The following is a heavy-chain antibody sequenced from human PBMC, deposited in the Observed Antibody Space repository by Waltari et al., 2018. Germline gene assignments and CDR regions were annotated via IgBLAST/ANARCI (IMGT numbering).Heavy chain of an antibody. CDR2: IYHSGST. V-gene: IGHV4-30-2*01. CDR3: ARGYYDSSGYLFDY. D-gene: IGHD3-22*01. Sequence: QLQLQESGSGLVKPSQTLSLTCAVSGGSISSGGYSWSWIRQPPGKGLEWIGYIYHSGSTYSNPSLKSRVTISVDRSKNQFSLKLSSVTAADTAVYYCARGYYDSSGYLFDYWGQGTLVTVSS. CDR1: GGSISSGGYS. J-gene: IGHJ4*02.